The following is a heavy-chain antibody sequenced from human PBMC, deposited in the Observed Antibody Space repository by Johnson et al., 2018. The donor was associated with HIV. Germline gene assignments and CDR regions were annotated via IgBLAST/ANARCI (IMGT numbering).Heavy chain of an antibody. Sequence: QMQLVESGGGVVQPGRSLRLSCAASGFTFSSYGMHWVRQAPGKGLEWVAVIWYDGSNKYYADSVKGRFTISRDNSKNTLYLQMNSLRAEETAVYYCARSLPGRGSYYAFDVWGQGTMVTVSS. J-gene: IGHJ3*01. CDR2: IWYDGSNK. CDR3: ARSLPGRGSYYAFDV. V-gene: IGHV3-33*08. CDR1: GFTFSSYG. D-gene: IGHD1-26*01.